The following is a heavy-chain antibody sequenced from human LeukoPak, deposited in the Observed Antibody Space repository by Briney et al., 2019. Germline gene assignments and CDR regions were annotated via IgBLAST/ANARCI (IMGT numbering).Heavy chain of an antibody. CDR3: ARGLGDSSSSG. Sequence: PSETLSLTCTVSGGSISSSSYYWGWIRQPPGKGLEWIGSIYYSGSTYYNPSLKSRVTISVDTSKNQFSLKLSSVTAADTAVYYCARGLGDSSSSGWGQGTLVTVSS. D-gene: IGHD6-6*01. CDR2: IYYSGST. CDR1: GGSISSSSYY. J-gene: IGHJ4*02. V-gene: IGHV4-39*01.